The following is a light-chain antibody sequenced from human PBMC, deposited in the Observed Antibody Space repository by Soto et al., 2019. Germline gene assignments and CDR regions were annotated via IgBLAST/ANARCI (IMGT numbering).Light chain of an antibody. Sequence: EIVLTQSAGSLCLTPGERATLSYRASQSFSNNYFAWYQQKPGQAPRLLIFGASNRATGIPDRFSASGSGTDFTLTISRLEPEDSAVYYCQQYGSSPTWTFGQGTKVDIK. V-gene: IGKV3-20*01. CDR2: GAS. CDR3: QQYGSSPTWT. J-gene: IGKJ1*01. CDR1: QSFSNNY.